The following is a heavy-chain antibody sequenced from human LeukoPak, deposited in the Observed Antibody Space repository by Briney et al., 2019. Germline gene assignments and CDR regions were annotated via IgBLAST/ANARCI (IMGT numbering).Heavy chain of an antibody. V-gene: IGHV4-31*03. Sequence: SQTLSLTCTVSGGSISSGGYYWSWIRQHPGKGLEWIGYIYYSGSTYYNPSLKSRVTISVDTSKNQFSLKLSSVTAADTAVYYCARNPTTGTTYFDYWGQGTLVTVSS. J-gene: IGHJ4*02. CDR3: ARNPTTGTTYFDY. D-gene: IGHD1-1*01. CDR2: IYYSGST. CDR1: GGSISSGGYY.